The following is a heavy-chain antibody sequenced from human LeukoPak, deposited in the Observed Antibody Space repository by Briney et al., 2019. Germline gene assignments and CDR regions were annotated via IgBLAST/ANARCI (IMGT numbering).Heavy chain of an antibody. J-gene: IGHJ4*02. V-gene: IGHV1-46*01. D-gene: IGHD3-22*01. CDR3: ARAPANKYDSRLSEDY. Sequence: GASVKVSCKASGYTFTSYYMHWVRQAPGQGLEWMGIINPSGGSTSYAQKFQGRVTMTRDTSTSTVYMELSSLRSEDTAVYYCARAPANKYDSRLSEDYWGQGTLVTVSS. CDR2: INPSGGST. CDR1: GYTFTSYY.